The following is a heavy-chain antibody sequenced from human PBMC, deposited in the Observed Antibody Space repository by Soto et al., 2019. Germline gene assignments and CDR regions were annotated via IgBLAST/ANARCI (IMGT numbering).Heavy chain of an antibody. Sequence: GGSLRLSCAASGFTFSSYAMSWVRQAPGKGLEWVSAISGSGGSTYYADSVKGRFTISRDNSKNTLYLQMNSLRAEDTAVYYCAKDFMVQWLGEDAFDIWGQGTMVTVSS. CDR3: AKDFMVQWLGEDAFDI. J-gene: IGHJ3*02. CDR2: ISGSGGST. CDR1: GFTFSSYA. D-gene: IGHD6-19*01. V-gene: IGHV3-23*01.